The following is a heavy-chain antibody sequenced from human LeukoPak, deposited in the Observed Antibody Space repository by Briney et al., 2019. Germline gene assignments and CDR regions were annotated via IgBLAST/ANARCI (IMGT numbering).Heavy chain of an antibody. D-gene: IGHD3-16*01. J-gene: IGHJ6*02. CDR3: ASLTSNGYYYYGMDV. V-gene: IGHV4-59*01. CDR1: GGSFSSYY. Sequence: KPSETLSLTCAVYGGSFSSYYWSWIRQPPGKGLEWIGYIYYSGSTNYNPSLKSRVTISVDTSKNQFSLKLSSVTAADTAVYYCASLTSNGYYYYGMDVWGQGTTVTVSS. CDR2: IYYSGST.